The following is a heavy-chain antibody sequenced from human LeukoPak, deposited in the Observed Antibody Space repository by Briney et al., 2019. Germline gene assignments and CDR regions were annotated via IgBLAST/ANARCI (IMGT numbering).Heavy chain of an antibody. Sequence: SETLSLTCTVPGGSISSYYWSLLRQSPEKGLEWVEYIYYTGNTNYNPSLKSRVTILVDASKNQFSLNLSSVTAADTAVYYRAGSPNPYYFDFWGQGSLVTVSS. CDR3: AGSPNPYYFDF. CDR2: IYYTGNT. J-gene: IGHJ4*02. CDR1: GGSISSYY. V-gene: IGHV4-59*13. D-gene: IGHD6-19*01.